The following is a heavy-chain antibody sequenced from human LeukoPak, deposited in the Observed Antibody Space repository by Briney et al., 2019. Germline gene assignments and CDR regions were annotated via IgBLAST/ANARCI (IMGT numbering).Heavy chain of an antibody. CDR2: ISAHNGET. CDR1: GYTFTSYG. V-gene: IGHV1-18*01. CDR3: AREPLWPLQYMDV. J-gene: IGHJ6*03. Sequence: ASVKVSCKASGYTFTSYGISWVRQAPGQGLEWMGWISAHNGETNYAQNFQGRVTVSTDTSTTTAYMELRSLTSDDTAVYYCAREPLWPLQYMDVRGRGTTVTVSS.